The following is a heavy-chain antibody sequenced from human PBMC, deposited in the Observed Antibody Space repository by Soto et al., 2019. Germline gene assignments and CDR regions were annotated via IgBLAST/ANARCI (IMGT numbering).Heavy chain of an antibody. J-gene: IGHJ3*02. CDR3: AKRHDIVVVPAALPAAFDS. CDR1: GFTLSTYA. CDR2: ISGRGGST. Sequence: EVQLLESGGGLVQPGGSLRLSCAASGFTLSTYAMSWVRQAPGKGLEWVSAISGRGGSTYYADSVKGRFTISRDNSKNIMYLQVNSLRAEDTAVYSCAKRHDIVVVPAALPAAFDSWGQGTMVTVSS. V-gene: IGHV3-23*01. D-gene: IGHD2-2*01.